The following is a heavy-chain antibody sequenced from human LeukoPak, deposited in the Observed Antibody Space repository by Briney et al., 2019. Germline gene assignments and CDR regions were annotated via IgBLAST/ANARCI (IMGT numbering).Heavy chain of an antibody. V-gene: IGHV1-46*01. CDR1: GYTFTSYY. CDR3: ARGIRGITMIVVALDY. J-gene: IGHJ4*02. CDR2: INPSGGST. D-gene: IGHD3-22*01. Sequence: ASVNVSCKASGYTFTSYYMHWVRQAPGQGREWRGIINPSGGSTSYAQKFQGRVTMTRDTSTSTVYMELSSLRSEDTAVYYCARGIRGITMIVVALDYWGQGTLVTVSS.